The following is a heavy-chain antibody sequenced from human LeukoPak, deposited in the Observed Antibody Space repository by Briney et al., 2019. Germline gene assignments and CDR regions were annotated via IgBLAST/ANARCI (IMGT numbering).Heavy chain of an antibody. D-gene: IGHD4-17*01. CDR2: ISGSGGST. V-gene: IGHV3-23*01. CDR1: GFTFSSYG. Sequence: GGSLRLSCAASGFTFSSYGMSWVRQAPGKGLEWVSAISGSGGSTYYADSVKGRFTISRDNSKNTLYLQMNSPRAEDTAVYYCAKATVTHNDAFDIWGQGTMVTVSS. J-gene: IGHJ3*02. CDR3: AKATVTHNDAFDI.